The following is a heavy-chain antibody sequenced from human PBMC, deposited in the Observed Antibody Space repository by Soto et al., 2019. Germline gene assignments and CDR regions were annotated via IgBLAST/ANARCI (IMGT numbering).Heavy chain of an antibody. Sequence: ASVKVSCKASGYTFTGYYMHWVRQAPGQGLEWMGWINPNSGGTNYAQKFQDWVTMTRDTSISTAYMELSSLRSDDTAVYYCAREPLAVAYTGDYFYAMDVWGQGTTVTVSS. J-gene: IGHJ6*02. CDR3: AREPLAVAYTGDYFYAMDV. CDR1: GYTFTGYY. V-gene: IGHV1-2*04. D-gene: IGHD6-19*01. CDR2: INPNSGGT.